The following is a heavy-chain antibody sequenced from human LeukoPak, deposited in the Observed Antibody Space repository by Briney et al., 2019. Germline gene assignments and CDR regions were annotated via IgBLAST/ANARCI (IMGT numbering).Heavy chain of an antibody. CDR2: SYSGGSR. D-gene: IGHD1-26*01. CDR3: ARVWELSFDY. Sequence: GGSLRLSCAASGFTVSTDHMSWVRQAPGKGLEWVAVSYSGGSRSYAESVKGRFTISRDNSQSTLYLQMNSLRAEDTAVYYCARVWELSFDYWGQGTLVTVSS. J-gene: IGHJ4*02. CDR1: GFTVSTDH. V-gene: IGHV3-53*01.